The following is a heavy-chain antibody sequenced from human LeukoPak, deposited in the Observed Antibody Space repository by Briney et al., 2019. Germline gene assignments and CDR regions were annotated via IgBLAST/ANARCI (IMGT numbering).Heavy chain of an antibody. J-gene: IGHJ4*02. Sequence: SDTLSLTCAASSESFTAYYWSWIRQSPEKGLEWIGHINHVGSTNYNPSLRSRVTLSVDTSNSQFSLEVKSVTAADTATYYCARGQGWPPHFDFWGQGALVTVSS. CDR1: SESFTAYY. CDR2: INHVGST. CDR3: ARGQGWPPHFDF. D-gene: IGHD5-24*01. V-gene: IGHV4-34*01.